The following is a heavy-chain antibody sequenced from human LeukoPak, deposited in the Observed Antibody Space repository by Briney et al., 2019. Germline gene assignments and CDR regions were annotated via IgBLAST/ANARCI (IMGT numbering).Heavy chain of an antibody. D-gene: IGHD2-8*01. Sequence: GGSLRLSCAASGFMFSGYSMNWVRQAPGKGLEWVSYIRSSGTTIFYADSVKGRFTISRDNAKNSLYLQMNSLRAEDTAIYYCARGSCTDAFCYLSERHWFDPWGQGTLVTVSS. CDR2: IRSSGTTI. J-gene: IGHJ5*02. CDR1: GFMFSGYS. CDR3: ARGSCTDAFCYLSERHWFDP. V-gene: IGHV3-48*04.